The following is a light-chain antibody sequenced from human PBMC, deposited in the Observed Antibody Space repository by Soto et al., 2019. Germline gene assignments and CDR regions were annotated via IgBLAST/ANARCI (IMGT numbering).Light chain of an antibody. Sequence: QAVVTQPPSASGTPGQRVTLPCSGSNSKIGSDVVNWYQQLPGTAPKLLIYSNDQRPSGVPDRFSGSKSGTSASLAISGLQSEDEADYFCASWDDSLNGPVFGGGTKVTVL. J-gene: IGLJ2*01. V-gene: IGLV1-44*01. CDR2: SND. CDR3: ASWDDSLNGPV. CDR1: NSKIGSDV.